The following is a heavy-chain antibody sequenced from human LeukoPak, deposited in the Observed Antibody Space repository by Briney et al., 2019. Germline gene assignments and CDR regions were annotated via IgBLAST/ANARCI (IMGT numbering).Heavy chain of an antibody. J-gene: IGHJ5*02. D-gene: IGHD2-2*01. CDR2: IIPIFGTT. V-gene: IGHV1-69*06. CDR3: ARGPYCSSTSCYRGWFDP. Sequence: ASVKVSCKASGGTFSSYAISWVRQAPGQGLEWMGGIIPIFGTTNYAQKFQDRVTITADKSTSTAYMELSSLRSEDTAVYYCARGPYCSSTSCYRGWFDPWGQGTLVTVSS. CDR1: GGTFSSYA.